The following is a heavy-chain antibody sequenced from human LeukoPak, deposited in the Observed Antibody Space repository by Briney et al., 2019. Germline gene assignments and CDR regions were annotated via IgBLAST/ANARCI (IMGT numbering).Heavy chain of an antibody. J-gene: IGHJ4*02. CDR2: FSGSGGST. CDR1: GFTFSSYA. V-gene: IGHV3-23*01. D-gene: IGHD1-14*01. CDR3: AKSSPPPINY. Sequence: GGSLRLSCAASGFTFSSYAMSWVRQAPGKGLEWVSAFSGSGGSTYYADSVKGRFTISRDNSKNTVYLQMNSLKAEDTAVYYCAKSSPPPINYWGQGTLVTVSS.